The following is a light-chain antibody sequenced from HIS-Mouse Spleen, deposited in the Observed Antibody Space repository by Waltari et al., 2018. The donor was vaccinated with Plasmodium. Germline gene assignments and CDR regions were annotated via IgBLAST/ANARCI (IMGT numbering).Light chain of an antibody. CDR2: GAS. V-gene: IGKV3-15*01. CDR3: QQYNNWSFT. Sequence: IVNTPSPAPPSGSPGESATLPCRASQSVSSNLAWYQQKPGQAPRLLIYGASTRATGIPARFSGSGSGTEFTLTISSLQSEDFAVYYCQQYNNWSFTFGPGTKVDIK. CDR1: QSVSSN. J-gene: IGKJ3*01.